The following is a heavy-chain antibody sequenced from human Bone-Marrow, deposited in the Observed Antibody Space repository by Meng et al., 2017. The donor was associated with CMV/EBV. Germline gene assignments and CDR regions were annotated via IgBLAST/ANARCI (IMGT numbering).Heavy chain of an antibody. CDR2: IYHRGRT. V-gene: IGHV4-4*02. Sequence: AVSRGSISSRNWWSWVRHPPGKGLEWIGEIYHRGRTNYHPSLKSRVTISVAKSKTQFSLKLSSVTAADTAVYYCARFVSEIFGPFDYWGQGTLVTVSS. CDR1: RGSISSRNW. J-gene: IGHJ4*02. D-gene: IGHD3-3*01. CDR3: ARFVSEIFGPFDY.